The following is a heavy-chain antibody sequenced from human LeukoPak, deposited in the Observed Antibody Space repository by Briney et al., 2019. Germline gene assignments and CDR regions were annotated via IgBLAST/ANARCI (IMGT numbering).Heavy chain of an antibody. J-gene: IGHJ4*02. Sequence: PGGSLRLSCAASGFTFSNYGMHWVRQAPGKGLEWVSVIYSGGSTYYADPVKGRFTISRDNSKNTLYLQMNSLRAEDTAVYYCASSDFWSGQFDYWGQGTLVTVSS. V-gene: IGHV3-NL1*01. CDR1: GFTFSNYG. CDR2: IYSGGST. D-gene: IGHD3-3*01. CDR3: ASSDFWSGQFDY.